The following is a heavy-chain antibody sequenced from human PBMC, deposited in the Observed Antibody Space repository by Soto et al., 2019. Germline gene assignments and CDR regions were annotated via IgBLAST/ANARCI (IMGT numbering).Heavy chain of an antibody. CDR2: INAGSCNT. J-gene: IGHJ5*02. CDR3: ARGLAADGA. CDR1: GYTFTHYA. V-gene: IGHV1-3*01. Sequence: QVPLVQSGAEVKKPGASVKVSCTASGYTFTHYAIHWVRHAPGQRLEWMGFINAGSCNTKYSQTFQGRLPFTKDTSASTAYMDLSSLRSEDTAIYYCARGLAADGAWGQGTLVTVSS. D-gene: IGHD6-13*01.